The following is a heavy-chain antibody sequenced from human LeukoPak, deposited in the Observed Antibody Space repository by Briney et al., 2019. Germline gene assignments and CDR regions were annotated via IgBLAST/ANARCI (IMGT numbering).Heavy chain of an antibody. CDR2: ISAYNGNT. D-gene: IGHD2-2*01. CDR1: GYTFTSYG. Sequence: ASVKVSCKASGYTFTSYGISWVRQAPGQGLEWMGWISAYNGNTNYAQKLQGRVTMTTDTSTSTAYMELRSLRSDDTAVYYCARVPQCIVVVPAECDYWGQGTLVTVSS. V-gene: IGHV1-18*01. CDR3: ARVPQCIVVVPAECDY. J-gene: IGHJ4*02.